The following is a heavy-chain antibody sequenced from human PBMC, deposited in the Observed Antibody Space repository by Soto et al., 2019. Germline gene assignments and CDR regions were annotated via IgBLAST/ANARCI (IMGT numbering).Heavy chain of an antibody. CDR2: IYYSGST. J-gene: IGHJ5*02. D-gene: IGHD6-13*01. Sequence: SETLSLTCTVSGGSISSGGYYWSWIRQHPGKGLEWIGYIYYSGSTYYNPSLKSRVTISVDTSKNQFSLKLSSVTAADTAVYYCARDIAAAGTLGSYNWFDPWGQGTLVTVSS. CDR3: ARDIAAAGTLGSYNWFDP. CDR1: GGSISSGGYY. V-gene: IGHV4-31*02.